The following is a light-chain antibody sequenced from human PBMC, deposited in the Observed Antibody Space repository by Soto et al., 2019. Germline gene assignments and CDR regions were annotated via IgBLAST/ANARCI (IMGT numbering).Light chain of an antibody. CDR3: PQYGSSPP. J-gene: IGKJ2*01. Sequence: EIVLTQSPDTLSLSPGERATLSCRASQSVSRSWLAWYQQKPGQTPRLLIYDASRRAPGIPDRFSGSGSGTDFVLTINRLEPDDFAVYYCPQYGSSPPFCQGNNLEIK. CDR2: DAS. V-gene: IGKV3-20*01. CDR1: QSVSRSW.